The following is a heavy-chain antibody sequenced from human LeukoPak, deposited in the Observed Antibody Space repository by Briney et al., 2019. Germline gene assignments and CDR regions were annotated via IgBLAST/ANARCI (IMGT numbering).Heavy chain of an antibody. CDR3: ARDSVAGNYFDY. D-gene: IGHD6-19*01. V-gene: IGHV3-11*06. J-gene: IGHJ4*02. Sequence: GGSLRLSCAASGFSISNYYKSWIRRAPAKGLVGVSYSSSSSSYTNYADSVKGRFTISRDNAKNSLYLQMNSLRAEDTAVYYCARDSVAGNYFDYWGQGTLVTVSS. CDR2: SSSSSSYT. CDR1: GFSISNYY.